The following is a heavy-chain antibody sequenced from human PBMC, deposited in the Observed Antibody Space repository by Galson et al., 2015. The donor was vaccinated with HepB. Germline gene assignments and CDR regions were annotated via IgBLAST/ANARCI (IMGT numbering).Heavy chain of an antibody. CDR1: GFTFSGYA. V-gene: IGHV3-23*01. Sequence: SLRLSCAASGFTFSGYAMSWVRQAPGKGLEWVSSISAGGSGTYYADSVKGRFTISRDNSKGTLSLQMNSLRAEDTAVYFCANGASVTSGFDYWGQGTLVTVSS. J-gene: IGHJ4*02. D-gene: IGHD4-17*01. CDR3: ANGASVTSGFDY. CDR2: ISAGGSGT.